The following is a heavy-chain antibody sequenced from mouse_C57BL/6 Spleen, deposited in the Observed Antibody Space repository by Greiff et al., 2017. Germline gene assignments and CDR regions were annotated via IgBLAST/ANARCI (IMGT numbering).Heavy chain of an antibody. CDR1: GFNIKNTY. D-gene: IGHD2-4*01. Sequence: EVQLQQSVAELVRPGASVKLSCTASGFNIKNTYMHWVKQRPEQGLEWIGRIDPANGNTKYAPKFQGKATITADTSSNTAYLQLSSLTSEDTAIYYCASVYYDYDGGVGGYAMDYWGQGTSVTVSS. CDR2: IDPANGNT. CDR3: ASVYYDYDGGVGGYAMDY. J-gene: IGHJ4*01. V-gene: IGHV14-3*01.